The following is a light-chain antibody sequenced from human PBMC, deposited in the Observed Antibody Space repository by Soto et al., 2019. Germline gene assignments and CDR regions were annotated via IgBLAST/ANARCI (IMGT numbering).Light chain of an antibody. J-gene: IGKJ2*01. CDR2: AAS. V-gene: IGKV3-20*01. CDR1: RSFASSY. CDR3: HQYGASPPYT. Sequence: EIVLTQSPGTLSLSPGERATLSCRASRSFASSYLAWYQHKPGQAPRLLIYAASIRATGAPDRFSGSGSGTDFTLTISRLEPEDSAVYYCHQYGASPPYTFGPGTKVDIK.